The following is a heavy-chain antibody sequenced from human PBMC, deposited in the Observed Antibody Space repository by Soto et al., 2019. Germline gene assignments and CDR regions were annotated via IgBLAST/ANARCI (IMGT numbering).Heavy chain of an antibody. CDR1: GFIFSNYA. CDR2: ISYDGSNK. Sequence: QAHLVESGGGVVQPGRSLRLSCAASGFIFSNYAMHWVRRAPGKGLEWVGLISYDGSNKYYADSMKGRFTISRDNAKNTLFLQMYSLRPEDTAVYHCAKEVGDRSAYYYDPNWFDPWGQGTLVTVSS. V-gene: IGHV3-30*18. CDR3: AKEVGDRSAYYYDPNWFDP. J-gene: IGHJ5*02. D-gene: IGHD3-22*01.